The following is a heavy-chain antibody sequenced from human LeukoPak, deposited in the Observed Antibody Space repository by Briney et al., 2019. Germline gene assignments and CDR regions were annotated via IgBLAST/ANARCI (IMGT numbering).Heavy chain of an antibody. CDR3: ARDKISGSGTYYFDY. V-gene: IGHV1-69*13. CDR2: IIPIFGTA. CDR1: GYTFTGYY. J-gene: IGHJ4*02. D-gene: IGHD3-10*01. Sequence: ASVKVSCKASGYTFTGYYMHWVRQAPGQGLEWTGGIIPIFGTANYAQKFQGRVTITADESTSTAYMELSSLRSEDTAVYYCARDKISGSGTYYFDYWGQGTLVTVSS.